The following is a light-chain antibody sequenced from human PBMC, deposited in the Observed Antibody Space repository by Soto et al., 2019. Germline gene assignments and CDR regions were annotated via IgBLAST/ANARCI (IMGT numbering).Light chain of an antibody. CDR3: QQRSTFT. J-gene: IGKJ3*01. V-gene: IGKV1-6*01. CDR1: QAIRTA. Sequence: AIQLTQSPSSLSASVGDRVTITCRASQAIRTALGWYQQKPGKVPKLLIYAASTLQSGVPSRFSGSGSGTDFTLTISSLQPEDFATYYCQQRSTFTFGPGTKVDIK. CDR2: AAS.